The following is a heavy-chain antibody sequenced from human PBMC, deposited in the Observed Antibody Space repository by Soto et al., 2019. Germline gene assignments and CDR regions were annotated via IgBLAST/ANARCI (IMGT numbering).Heavy chain of an antibody. V-gene: IGHV3-73*01. CDR3: TRQDDDWNSD. CDR1: GFTFSGSA. J-gene: IGHJ4*02. Sequence: EVQLVESGGGLVQPGGSLKLSCAASGFTFSGSAMHWVRQASGKGLEWVGRIRSKANSYATAYAASVKGRFTISRDDSKNTAYLQMNSLKTEDTAVYYCTRQDDDWNSDWGLGTLVTVSS. CDR2: IRSKANSYAT. D-gene: IGHD1-7*01.